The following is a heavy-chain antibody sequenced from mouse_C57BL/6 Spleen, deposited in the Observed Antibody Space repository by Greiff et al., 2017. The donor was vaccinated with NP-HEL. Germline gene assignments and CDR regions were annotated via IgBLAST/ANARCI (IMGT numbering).Heavy chain of an antibody. V-gene: IGHV3-6*01. CDR3: AREFDYDDGAY. Sequence: VQLKQSGPGLVKPSQSLSLTCSVTGYSITSGYYWNWIRQFPGNKLEWMGYISYDGSNNYNPSLKNRISITRDTSKNHFFLKLNSVTTEDTATYYCAREFDYDDGAYWGQGTLVTVSA. D-gene: IGHD2-4*01. CDR1: GYSITSGYY. CDR2: ISYDGSN. J-gene: IGHJ3*01.